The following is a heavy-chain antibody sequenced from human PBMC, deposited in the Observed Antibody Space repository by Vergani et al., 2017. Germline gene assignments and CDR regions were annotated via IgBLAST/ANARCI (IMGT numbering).Heavy chain of an antibody. D-gene: IGHD6-19*01. Sequence: EVQLVESGGGLVQPGGSLRLSCAASGFTFSSYSMNWVRQAPGKGLEWVSYISSSSSTIYYADSVKGRFTISRDNAKSPLYLQMTSLRAEDTAVYYCAGGYSSGPIDYWGQGTLVTVAS. CDR1: GFTFSSYS. CDR3: AGGYSSGPIDY. J-gene: IGHJ4*02. CDR2: ISSSSSTI. V-gene: IGHV3-48*04.